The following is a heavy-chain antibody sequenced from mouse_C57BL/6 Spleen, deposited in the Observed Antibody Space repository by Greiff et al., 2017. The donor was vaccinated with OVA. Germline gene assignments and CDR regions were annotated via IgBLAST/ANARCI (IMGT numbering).Heavy chain of an antibody. CDR3: ARDYGRGYFDV. V-gene: IGHV1-82*01. Sequence: QVQLQQSGPELVKPGASVKISCKASGYAFSSSWMNWVKQRPGKGLEWIGRIYPGDGDTNYNGKFKGKATLTADKSSSTAYMQLSSLTSEDSAVYFCARDYGRGYFDVWGTGTTVTVSS. CDR1: GYAFSSSW. J-gene: IGHJ1*03. CDR2: IYPGDGDT. D-gene: IGHD1-1*01.